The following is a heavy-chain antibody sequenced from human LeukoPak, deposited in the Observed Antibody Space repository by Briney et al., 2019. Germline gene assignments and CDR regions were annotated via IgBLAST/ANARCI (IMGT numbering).Heavy chain of an antibody. CDR2: ISGSGGSA. CDR3: AYLYGDFGDY. J-gene: IGHJ4*02. CDR1: GFTFSSYA. V-gene: IGHV3-23*01. Sequence: QPGGSLRLSCAASGFTFSSYAMTWARQAPGKGLEWVQAISGSGGSAFYADSVKGRFTISRDNAKNTLYLEMNSLRAEGAAVYYCAYLYGDFGDYWGQGNLVTVPS. D-gene: IGHD4-17*01.